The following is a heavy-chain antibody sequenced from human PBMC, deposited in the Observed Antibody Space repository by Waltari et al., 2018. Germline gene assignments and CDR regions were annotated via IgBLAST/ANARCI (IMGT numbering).Heavy chain of an antibody. V-gene: IGHV3-30*02. J-gene: IGHJ6*03. Sequence: QVQLVESGGGVVQPGGSLRLSCAASGFTFSSYGMHWVRQAPGKGLEWVAFIRYDGSNKYYADSVKGRFTISRDNSKNTLYLQMNSLRAEDTAVYYCANDYYYYYYMDVWGKGTTVTVSS. CDR2: IRYDGSNK. CDR1: GFTFSSYG. CDR3: ANDYYYYYYMDV.